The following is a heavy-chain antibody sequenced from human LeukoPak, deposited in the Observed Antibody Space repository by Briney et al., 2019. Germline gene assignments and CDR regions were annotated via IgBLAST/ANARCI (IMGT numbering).Heavy chain of an antibody. CDR3: ANLLGVLEWSGVGYFDY. CDR1: GFTFSSYA. Sequence: GVSLTLSCAASGFTFSSYAMSWVRQAPGKGREWVSDISGSGASTYYRDSGKGRFTISRDNSKNTPYLQMNSLRAEDTDVYYCANLLGVLEWSGVGYFDYWGQGTLVTVSS. V-gene: IGHV3-23*01. D-gene: IGHD3-3*01. J-gene: IGHJ4*02. CDR2: ISGSGAST.